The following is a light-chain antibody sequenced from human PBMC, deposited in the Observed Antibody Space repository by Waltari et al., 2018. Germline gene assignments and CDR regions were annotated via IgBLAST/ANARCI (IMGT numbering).Light chain of an antibody. J-gene: IGKJ4*01. CDR3: QQINSYPIT. Sequence: DIQLTQSPSFLSASVGDRVTITCRASQGVPSSVAGYQQKPGKAPHLLIHSGSTLRSGVPSRFSGSGSGTEFTLTISSLQPEDLATYYCQQINSYPITFGGGTKVEIK. CDR1: QGVPSS. V-gene: IGKV1-9*01. CDR2: SGS.